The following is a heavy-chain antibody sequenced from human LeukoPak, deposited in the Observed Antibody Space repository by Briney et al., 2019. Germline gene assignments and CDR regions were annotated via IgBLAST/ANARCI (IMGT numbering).Heavy chain of an antibody. Sequence: SETLSLTCTVSGDSIRSHYWSWIRQPPGKGLEWIGYIFYSGSTNYNPSLRSRVTISVDTSKNQLSLRLSSVTAADTAVYYCARGSRPDVAPHWGQGTLVTVSS. D-gene: IGHD2-15*01. J-gene: IGHJ4*02. CDR1: GDSIRSHY. CDR3: ARGSRPDVAPH. CDR2: IFYSGST. V-gene: IGHV4-59*08.